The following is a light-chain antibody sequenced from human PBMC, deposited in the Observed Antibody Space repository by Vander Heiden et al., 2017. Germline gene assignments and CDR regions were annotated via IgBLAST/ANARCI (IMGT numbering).Light chain of an antibody. CDR3: QQDQSPPWT. J-gene: IGKJ1*01. CDR1: QTIYRW. V-gene: IGKV1-5*03. CDR2: KAS. Sequence: DIQMTQSPSTLSASVGDRVIITCRASQTIYRWLAWYQQKPGKAPKLLIYKASSLESGVPSRFSGSGSGTEFTLTISSLQPDDFATYYCQQDQSPPWTFGQGTKVEIK.